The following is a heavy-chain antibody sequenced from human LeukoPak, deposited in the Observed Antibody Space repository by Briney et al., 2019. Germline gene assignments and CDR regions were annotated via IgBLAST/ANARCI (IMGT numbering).Heavy chain of an antibody. V-gene: IGHV3-15*07. D-gene: IGHD3-10*01. J-gene: IGHJ4*02. CDR2: IKSKTDGGTT. CDR3: TTNSPYYGTGY. CDR1: GFTFIHAW. Sequence: GGSLRLSCAASGFTFIHAWMNWVRQAPGKGLEWVGRIKSKTDGGTTDYAAPVKGRFTISRDDSKNTLYLQMNSLKTEDTAVYYCTTNSPYYGTGYWGQGTLVTVSS.